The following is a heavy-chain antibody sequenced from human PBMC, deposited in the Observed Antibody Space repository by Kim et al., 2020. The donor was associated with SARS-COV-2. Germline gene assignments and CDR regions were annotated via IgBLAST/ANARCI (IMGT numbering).Heavy chain of an antibody. CDR3: TTAPNDYGDLDI. D-gene: IGHD4-17*01. J-gene: IGHJ3*02. V-gene: IGHV3-15*01. Sequence: GGSLRLSCAASGFTFSNAWMSWVRQAPGKGLEWVGRIKSKTDGGTTDYAGPVKGRFTISRDDSKNTLYLQMNSLKTEDTAVYYCTTAPNDYGDLDIWGQGTMVTFST. CDR2: IKSKTDGGTT. CDR1: GFTFSNAW.